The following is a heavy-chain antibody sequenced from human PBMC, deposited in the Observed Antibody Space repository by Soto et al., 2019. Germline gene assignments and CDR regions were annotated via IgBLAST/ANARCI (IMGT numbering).Heavy chain of an antibody. CDR2: IYYSGST. J-gene: IGHJ3*02. D-gene: IGHD3-16*01. CDR3: ARDAGGRGNGAFDI. V-gene: IGHV4-59*01. CDR1: GGSISTYY. Sequence: SETLSLTCTVSGGSISTYYWSWMRQPPGKGLEWIGYIYYSGSTNSNPSLKGRVTISEDTSKNQLSLKLSSVTAADTAVYFCARDAGGRGNGAFDIWGQGTMVTVSS.